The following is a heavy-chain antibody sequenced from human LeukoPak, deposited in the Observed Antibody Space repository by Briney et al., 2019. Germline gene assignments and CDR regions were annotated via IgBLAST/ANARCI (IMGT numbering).Heavy chain of an antibody. Sequence: XXGYTFTTYNINWVRQAPGQGLEWMGWISGYNGNTNYAQKLQGRVTMTTDTSTSTAYMELRRLRSDDTAVYYCARDGSDYGGIDPWGQGTLVTVSS. D-gene: IGHD4-23*01. J-gene: IGHJ5*02. CDR2: ISGYNGNT. V-gene: IGHV1-18*01. CDR1: GYTFTTYN. CDR3: ARDGSDYGGIDP.